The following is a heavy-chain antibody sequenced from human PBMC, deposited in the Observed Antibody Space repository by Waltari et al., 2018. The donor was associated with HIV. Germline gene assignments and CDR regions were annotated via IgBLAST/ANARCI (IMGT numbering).Heavy chain of an antibody. CDR2: MNPSRGIT. D-gene: IGHD5-18*01. V-gene: IGHV1-8*01. Sequence: QVQLVQSGAEVKRLGASVKVSCKASGFPFPTCAVNWVRQATGQGLQWMGWMNPSRGITGYAQRFQGRVTMTRSTSLSTAYMELSSLRSDDTAVYYCTRGPPGYSYGFWDSWGQGTLVTVSS. CDR3: TRGPPGYSYGFWDS. J-gene: IGHJ4*02. CDR1: GFPFPTCA.